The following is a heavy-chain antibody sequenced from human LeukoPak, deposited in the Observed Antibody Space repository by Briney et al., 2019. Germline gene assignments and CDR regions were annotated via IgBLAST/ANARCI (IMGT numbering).Heavy chain of an antibody. Sequence: GGSLRLSCAASGFTFSSYAMSWVRQAPGKGLEWVSAISGSGGSTYYADSVKGQFTISRDNSKNTLYLQMNSLRAEDTAVYYCAKGLEQQLSKTNLDYWGQGTLVTVSS. CDR2: ISGSGGST. CDR1: GFTFSSYA. D-gene: IGHD6-13*01. CDR3: AKGLEQQLSKTNLDY. J-gene: IGHJ4*02. V-gene: IGHV3-23*01.